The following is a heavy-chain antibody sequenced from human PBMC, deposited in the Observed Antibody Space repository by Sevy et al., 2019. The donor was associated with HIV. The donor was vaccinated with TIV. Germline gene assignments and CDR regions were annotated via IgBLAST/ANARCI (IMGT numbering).Heavy chain of an antibody. Sequence: GGSLRLSCAASGITFSSYAMSWVRQAPGKGLDWVSIISGSGDMTYYADSVKGRFNISRDNSKNTLYLHMSSLRAEDTAVYYCTKHIGATRGSWFCPWGQGTLVTVSS. CDR3: TKHIGATRGSWFCP. J-gene: IGHJ5*02. CDR2: ISGSGDMT. V-gene: IGHV3-23*01. D-gene: IGHD1-26*01. CDR1: GITFSSYA.